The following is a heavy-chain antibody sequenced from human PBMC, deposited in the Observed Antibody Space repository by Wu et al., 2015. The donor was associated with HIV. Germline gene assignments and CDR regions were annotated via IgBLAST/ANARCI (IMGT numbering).Heavy chain of an antibody. CDR2: IIPLFDTA. V-gene: IGHV1-69*12. D-gene: IGHD3-10*01. CDR3: ARGGLVLLWFGGSGDGMDV. Sequence: QVHLVQSGAEVKKPGSSVKVSCKVSGGTFSSFALSWVRQAPGQGLEWVGGIIPLFDTAISAHNFNDRVTITADESTSTGYMELSSLRSEDTAVYYCARGGLVLLWFGGSGDGMDVWGQGTTVTVSS. CDR1: GGTFSSFA. J-gene: IGHJ6*02.